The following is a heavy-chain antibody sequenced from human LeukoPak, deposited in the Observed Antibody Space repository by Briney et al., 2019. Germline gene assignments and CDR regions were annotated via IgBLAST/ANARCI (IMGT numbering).Heavy chain of an antibody. Sequence: GGSLRLSCAVSGFTVSSNSMSWVRQAPGKGLVWVSRINSDGSSTSYADSVKGRFTISRDNAKNTLYLQMNSLRAEDTAVYYCARGTGYGVFDYWGQGTLVTVSS. CDR1: GFTVSSNS. D-gene: IGHD5-12*01. CDR3: ARGTGYGVFDY. V-gene: IGHV3-74*01. J-gene: IGHJ4*02. CDR2: INSDGSST.